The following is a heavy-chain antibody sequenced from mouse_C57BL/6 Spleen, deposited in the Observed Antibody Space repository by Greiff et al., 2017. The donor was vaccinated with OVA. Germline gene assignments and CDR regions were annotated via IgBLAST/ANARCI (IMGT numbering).Heavy chain of an antibody. J-gene: IGHJ1*03. CDR3: ARSLIYYYGSDWYFDV. D-gene: IGHD1-1*01. CDR1: GYTFTDYN. Sequence: VQLQQSGPELVKPGASVKMSCKASGYTFTDYNMHWVKQSHGKSLEWIGYINPNNGGTSYNQKFKGKATLTVNKSSSTAYMELRSLTSEDSAVYYCARSLIYYYGSDWYFDVWGTGTTVTVSS. V-gene: IGHV1-22*01. CDR2: INPNNGGT.